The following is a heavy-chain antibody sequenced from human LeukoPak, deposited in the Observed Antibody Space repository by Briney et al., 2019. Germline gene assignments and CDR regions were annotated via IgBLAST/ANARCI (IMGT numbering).Heavy chain of an antibody. CDR1: GFTFSSYG. Sequence: PGGSLRLSCAASGFTFSSYGMHWVRQAPGKGLEWVAVISYDGSNKYYADSVKGRFTISRDNSKNTLYLQMNSLRAEDTAVYYCAKGPIAAAVGYNWFDPWGQGTLVTVSS. V-gene: IGHV3-30*18. CDR2: ISYDGSNK. CDR3: AKGPIAAAVGYNWFDP. D-gene: IGHD6-13*01. J-gene: IGHJ5*02.